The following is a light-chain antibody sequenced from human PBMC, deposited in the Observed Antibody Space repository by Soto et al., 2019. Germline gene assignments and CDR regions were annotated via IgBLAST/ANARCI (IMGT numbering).Light chain of an antibody. CDR1: SSNIGAGYD. V-gene: IGLV1-40*01. Sequence: QLVLTQPPSVSGAPGQRVTISCTGSSSNIGAGYDVHWYQQLPGRAPKLLIYGSSNRSSGVPDRISGSKSGTSASLAITGLQAEDEADYYCQSYDNNLSGGVFGGGTKVTVL. CDR3: QSYDNNLSGGV. CDR2: GSS. J-gene: IGLJ3*02.